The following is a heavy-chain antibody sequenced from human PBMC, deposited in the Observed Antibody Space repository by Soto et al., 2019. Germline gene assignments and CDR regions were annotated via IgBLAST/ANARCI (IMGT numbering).Heavy chain of an antibody. V-gene: IGHV3-23*01. Sequence: GGSLRLSCAASGFTFSSYAMGWVRQGPGKGLEWVAVVSIGGSTHYADSVRGRFTISRDNSKNTLSLQMNSLTAEDTAVYFCAKHRGAGGHFDYWGQGALVTVSS. D-gene: IGHD2-15*01. J-gene: IGHJ4*02. CDR2: VSIGGST. CDR3: AKHRGAGGHFDY. CDR1: GFTFSSYA.